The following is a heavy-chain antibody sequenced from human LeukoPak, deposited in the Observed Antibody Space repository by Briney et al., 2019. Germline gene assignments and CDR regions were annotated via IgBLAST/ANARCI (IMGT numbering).Heavy chain of an antibody. D-gene: IGHD3-3*01. Sequence: PGGSLRLSCAASGFTFSNAWMSWVRQAPGKGLEWVGRIKSKTDGGTTDYAAPVKGRFTISRDDSKKTLYLKMNSLKTEDTAVYYCTTVPVLRFLEWLLIPDVWGKGTTVTVSS. CDR1: GFTFSNAW. CDR3: TTVPVLRFLEWLLIPDV. V-gene: IGHV3-15*01. CDR2: IKSKTDGGTT. J-gene: IGHJ6*04.